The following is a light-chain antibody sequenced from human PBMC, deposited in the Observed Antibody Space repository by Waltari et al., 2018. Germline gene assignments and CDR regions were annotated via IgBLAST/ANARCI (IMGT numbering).Light chain of an antibody. CDR1: QSLVSREGKTY. CDR3: MQTRYWPWT. V-gene: IGKV2-30*01. J-gene: IGKJ1*01. Sequence: EAVLTPSPLSLPVTLGPPASLSCMASQSLVSREGKTYWSWFHQRPGQSPGRLTYLVSSRGSGVPDRFSGSGSGTDFTLRISRVEAEDVGVYYCMQTRYWPWTFGQGTKVEIK. CDR2: LVS.